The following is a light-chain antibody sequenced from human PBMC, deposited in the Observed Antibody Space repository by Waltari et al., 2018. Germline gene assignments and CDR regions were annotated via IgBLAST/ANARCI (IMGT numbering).Light chain of an antibody. CDR1: QSIKNW. V-gene: IGKV1-12*01. J-gene: IGKJ1*01. CDR2: AAS. CDR3: QQANSFPRT. Sequence: DIQMTQSPSSVSASVGDRVTITCRPRQSIKNWLAWYQQKPGKAPQLLISAASNLQSGVPSRFSGSRSGTDYTLTINSLQPEDSATYFCQQANSFPRTFGRGTKVEIK.